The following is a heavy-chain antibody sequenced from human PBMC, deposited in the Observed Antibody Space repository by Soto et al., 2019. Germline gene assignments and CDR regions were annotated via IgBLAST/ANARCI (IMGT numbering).Heavy chain of an antibody. V-gene: IGHV1-2*02. J-gene: IGHJ5*02. CDR3: ARDLEDIVVVPADYWFDP. CDR1: GYTFTGYY. D-gene: IGHD2-2*01. CDR2: INPNSGGT. Sequence: ASVKVSCKASGYTFTGYYMHWVRQAPGQGLEWMGWINPNSGGTNYAQKFQGRVTMTRDTSISTAYMELSRLRSDDTAVYYCARDLEDIVVVPADYWFDPWGQGTLVTVSS.